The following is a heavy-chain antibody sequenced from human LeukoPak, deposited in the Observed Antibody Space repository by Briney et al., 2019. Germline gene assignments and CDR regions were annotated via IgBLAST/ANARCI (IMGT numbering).Heavy chain of an antibody. Sequence: GASVTVSCKSSRFTFTDEYIHWVRQAPGQGLEWMGWINPYSGAINYAQKFQGRVTLTRDTSISTAYMELSRLTSGDTAVYYCARDPKSQLLLDYWGQGTLVTVSS. CDR3: ARDPKSQLLLDY. CDR2: INPYSGAI. J-gene: IGHJ4*02. D-gene: IGHD2-2*01. V-gene: IGHV1-2*02. CDR1: RFTFTDEY.